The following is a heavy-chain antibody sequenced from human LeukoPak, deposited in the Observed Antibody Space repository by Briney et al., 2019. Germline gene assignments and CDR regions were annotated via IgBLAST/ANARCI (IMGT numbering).Heavy chain of an antibody. D-gene: IGHD5-24*01. CDR3: ATGRDPYKTGH. V-gene: IGHV4-59*03. CDR2: ICDNGNT. CDR1: GGSFSPAH. J-gene: IGHJ4*02. Sequence: SETLSLTCTFAGGSFSPAHWSWIRQPPGKGLEWIGVICDNGNTDYNPSLKSRVTISVDTSKSQFSLKLSSLAAADTAVYYCATGRDPYKTGHWGQGTLVTVSS.